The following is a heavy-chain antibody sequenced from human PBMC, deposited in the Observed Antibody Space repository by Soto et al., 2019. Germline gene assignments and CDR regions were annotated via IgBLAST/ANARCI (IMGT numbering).Heavy chain of an antibody. J-gene: IGHJ6*02. Sequence: GGSLRLSCAASGFTFSGSAIHWVRQASGKGLEWVGRIRSKANSYATAYAASVKGRFTISRDDSKNTAYLQMNSLKTEDTAVYYCTIPYSGYDYYYGMDVWGQGTTVTVSS. D-gene: IGHD5-12*01. CDR2: IRSKANSYAT. CDR3: TIPYSGYDYYYGMDV. V-gene: IGHV3-73*01. CDR1: GFTFSGSA.